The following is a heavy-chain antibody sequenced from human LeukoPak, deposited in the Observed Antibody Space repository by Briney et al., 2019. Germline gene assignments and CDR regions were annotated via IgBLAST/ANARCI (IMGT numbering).Heavy chain of an antibody. CDR3: SPAGQGAFDI. V-gene: IGHV3-74*01. D-gene: IGHD1-14*01. CDR2: INTDGYTT. CDR1: GFMFSNYW. Sequence: GGSLRLSCVASGFMFSNYWMHWVRQAPGKGLVWVSRINTDGYTTTYADSVKGRFTISRDNAKNTLYLQMNSVRAEDTAVYYCSPAGQGAFDIWGRGTKVTVSS. J-gene: IGHJ3*02.